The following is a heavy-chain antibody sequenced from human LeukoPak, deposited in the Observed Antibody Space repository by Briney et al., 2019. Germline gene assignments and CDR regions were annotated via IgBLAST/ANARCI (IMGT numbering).Heavy chain of an antibody. J-gene: IGHJ4*02. CDR2: INHSGST. CDR1: GGSFSGYY. V-gene: IGHV4-34*01. CDR3: ARSYYDFWSGPTKHDY. D-gene: IGHD3-3*01. Sequence: PSETLSLTCAVYGGSFSGYYWSWIRQPPGKGLEWIGEINHSGSTNYNPSLKSRVTISVDTSKNQFSLKLSSVTAADTAVYYCARSYYDFWSGPTKHDYWGQGTLVTVSS.